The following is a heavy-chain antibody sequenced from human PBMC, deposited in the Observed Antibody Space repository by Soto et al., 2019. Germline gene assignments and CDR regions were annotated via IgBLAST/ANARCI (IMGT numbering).Heavy chain of an antibody. CDR2: ISGGGDAA. CDR3: ARKILGSTSRPNYWYVDL. V-gene: IGHV3-23*01. J-gene: IGHJ2*01. CDR1: GFTFINYA. D-gene: IGHD2-2*01. Sequence: EVQLLESGGALVQPGGSLRLSCAGSGFTFINYAMNWVRQAPGKGLEWVSSISGGGDAAFFPDSVRGRFTISRDNSKNTVTLQMNSLGVDDTAVYYCARKILGSTSRPNYWYVDLWGGGTLVTVSS.